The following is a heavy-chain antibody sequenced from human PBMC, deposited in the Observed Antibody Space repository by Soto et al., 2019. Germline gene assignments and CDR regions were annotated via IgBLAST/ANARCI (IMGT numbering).Heavy chain of an antibody. CDR3: ARNIVLVPAASDLYYYYGMDV. CDR1: GASISNSY. Sequence: SETLSLTCTFSGASISNSYWSWIRQPPGKRLEWIGYIYYSGTTNYNPSLNSRVTISVDTSKNQFSLTLTSVTAADTAKYYCARNIVLVPAASDLYYYYGMDVWGQGTTVTVS. V-gene: IGHV4-59*01. CDR2: IYYSGTT. D-gene: IGHD2-2*01. J-gene: IGHJ6*02.